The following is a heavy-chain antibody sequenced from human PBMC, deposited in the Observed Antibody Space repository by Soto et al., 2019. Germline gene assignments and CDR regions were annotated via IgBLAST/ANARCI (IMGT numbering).Heavy chain of an antibody. Sequence: PSETLSLTCTVSGGSITSYYWSWIRQPAGKGLEWIGRIYHTGSINYNPSLQSRVTMSVNTSKNQSSLKLTSVTAADAAVYYCARDMRVFGGIDVWGQGTTVTVSS. D-gene: IGHD3-3*01. V-gene: IGHV4-4*07. CDR3: ARDMRVFGGIDV. CDR2: IYHTGSI. CDR1: GGSITSYY. J-gene: IGHJ6*02.